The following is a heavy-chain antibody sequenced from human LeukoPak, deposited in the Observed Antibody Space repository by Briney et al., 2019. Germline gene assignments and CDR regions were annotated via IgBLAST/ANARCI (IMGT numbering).Heavy chain of an antibody. CDR3: ARERGPDDAFDI. J-gene: IGHJ3*02. CDR2: INPNSGGT. V-gene: IGHV1-2*04. CDR1: GYTFTGYY. Sequence: GASVKVSCKASGYTFTGYYMHWVRQAPGQGLEWMGWINPNSGGTNYAQRLQGWVTMTRDTSISTAYMELSRLRSDDTAVYYCARERGPDDAFDIWGQGTMVTVSS.